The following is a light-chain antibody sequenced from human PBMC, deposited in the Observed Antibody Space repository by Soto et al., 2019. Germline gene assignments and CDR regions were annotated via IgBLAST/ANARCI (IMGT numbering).Light chain of an antibody. CDR2: DVN. CDR1: SSDVGGSNY. V-gene: IGLV2-14*03. Sequence: QSVLTQPASVSGSPGQSITVSCTGISSDVGGSNYVSWYQQHPGKAPRLIIFDVNNRPSGVSPRFSGSKSGNTASLTISGLQAEDEADYYCSSYTSSSTLYVFGTGTKVTVL. J-gene: IGLJ1*01. CDR3: SSYTSSSTLYV.